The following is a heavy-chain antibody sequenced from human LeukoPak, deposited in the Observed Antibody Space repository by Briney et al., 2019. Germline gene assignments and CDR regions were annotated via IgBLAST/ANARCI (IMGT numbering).Heavy chain of an antibody. V-gene: IGHV3-48*03. D-gene: IGHD1-26*01. CDR2: ISSSGSTM. CDR3: ARVLAGATYFDY. Sequence: GGSLRLSCAASGFTFSRYDMNWVRQAPGKGLEWPSYISSSGSTMYYADSVKGRITISRDNAKNSLYLQMNSLRAEDTAVYYCARVLAGATYFDYWGQGTLVTVSS. CDR1: GFTFSRYD. J-gene: IGHJ4*01.